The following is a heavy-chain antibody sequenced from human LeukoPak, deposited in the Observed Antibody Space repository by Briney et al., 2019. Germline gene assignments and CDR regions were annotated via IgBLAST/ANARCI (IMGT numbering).Heavy chain of an antibody. D-gene: IGHD3-22*01. CDR1: GGTFSSYA. CDR3: ARDYGSSGLDY. V-gene: IGHV1-69*04. CDR2: IIPILGIA. J-gene: IGHJ4*02. Sequence: GASVKVSCKASGGTFSSYAISWVRQAPGQGLEWMGRIIPILGIANYAQKLQGRVTMTTDTSTSTAYMELRSLRSDDTAVYYCARDYGSSGLDYWGQGTLVTVSS.